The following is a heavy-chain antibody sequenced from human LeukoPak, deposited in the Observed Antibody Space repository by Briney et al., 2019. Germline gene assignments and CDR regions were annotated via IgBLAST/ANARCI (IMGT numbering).Heavy chain of an antibody. D-gene: IGHD6-19*01. V-gene: IGHV3-7*01. Sequence: GGSLTLSCTASGFTFNRYWMTWVRQAPGKGLEWVANIKQDGSEKYYVDSVKGRFTISRDNAKNSLYLQMNSLRAEDTAAYYCARDLSGWQYYFDYWGQGTLVTVSS. CDR2: IKQDGSEK. CDR3: ARDLSGWQYYFDY. J-gene: IGHJ4*02. CDR1: GFTFNRYW.